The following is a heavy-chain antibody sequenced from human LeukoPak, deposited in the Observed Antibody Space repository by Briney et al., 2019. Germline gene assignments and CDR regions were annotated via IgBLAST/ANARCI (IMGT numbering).Heavy chain of an antibody. CDR2: ISGSGGST. J-gene: IGHJ4*02. Sequence: PGGSLRFSCAASGFTFSSYAMSWVRQAPGKGLDWVSAISGSGGSTYYADSVKGRFTISRDNSKNMLYLQMNSLRVEDTAIYYCAKARYSSSWYHFDYWGQGTLVTVSS. CDR3: AKARYSSSWYHFDY. D-gene: IGHD6-13*01. CDR1: GFTFSSYA. V-gene: IGHV3-23*01.